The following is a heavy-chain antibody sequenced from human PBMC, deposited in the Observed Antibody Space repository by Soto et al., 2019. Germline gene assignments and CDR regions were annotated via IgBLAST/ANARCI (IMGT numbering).Heavy chain of an antibody. J-gene: IGHJ6*02. Sequence: PLETLSLTCTVSGGSISSSSYYWGWIRQPPGKGLEWIGSIYYSGSTYYNPSLKSRVTISVDTSKNQFSLRLSSVTAADTAVYYCARHDIRASEVDVWGQGTTVTVSS. CDR1: GGSISSSSYY. V-gene: IGHV4-39*01. CDR3: ARHDIRASEVDV. CDR2: IYYSGST. D-gene: IGHD2-15*01.